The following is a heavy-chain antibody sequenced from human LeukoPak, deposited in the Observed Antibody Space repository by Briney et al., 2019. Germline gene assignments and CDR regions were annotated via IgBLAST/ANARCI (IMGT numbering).Heavy chain of an antibody. V-gene: IGHV3-23*01. CDR1: GFTFSSYA. CDR3: AKDPGAVAGMVSIIDY. CDR2: ISHSSGST. Sequence: PGGSLRLSCAASGFTFSSYAMTWVRQAPGRGLEWVATISHSSGSTYYADSVKGRVTISRDNSKNTLHLQMNSLRAEDTAVYYCAKDPGAVAGMVSIIDYWGQGTLVTVSS. J-gene: IGHJ4*02. D-gene: IGHD6-19*01.